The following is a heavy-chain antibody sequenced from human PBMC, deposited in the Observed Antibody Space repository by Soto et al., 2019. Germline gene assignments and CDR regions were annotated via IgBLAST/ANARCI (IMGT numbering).Heavy chain of an antibody. Sequence: GSLRLSCAASGFTLSTYWMSWVRQAPGKGLEWVASIKQDGREKYYVDSVKGRFTISRDNAKDSLYLQMNSLRAEDTAVYYCARDTVWYYLDYCGQGSLVTVSS. CDR1: GFTLSTYW. CDR2: IKQDGREK. V-gene: IGHV3-7*05. CDR3: ARDTVWYYLDY. D-gene: IGHD2-8*02. J-gene: IGHJ4*02.